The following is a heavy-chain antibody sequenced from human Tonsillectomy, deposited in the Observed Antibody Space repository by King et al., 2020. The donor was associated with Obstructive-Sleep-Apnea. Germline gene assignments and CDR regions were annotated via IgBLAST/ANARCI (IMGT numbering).Heavy chain of an antibody. CDR3: AREDRYSSGYYSLYYFDF. CDR1: GDSISSNY. J-gene: IGHJ4*02. Sequence: VQLQEWGPGLVKPSETLSLTCSVSGDSISSNYWSWIRQPAGEGLEWVGRIYSDGSTNSNPSLKSRVTMSLDTSKNQFSLKLSSVTAADSAVYFCAREDRYSSGYYSLYYFDFWGQGTLVTVSS. CDR2: IYSDGST. D-gene: IGHD3-22*01. V-gene: IGHV4-4*07.